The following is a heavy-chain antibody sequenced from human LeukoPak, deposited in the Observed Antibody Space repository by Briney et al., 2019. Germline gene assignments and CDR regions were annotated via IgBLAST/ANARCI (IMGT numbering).Heavy chain of an antibody. D-gene: IGHD1-1*01. CDR3: ASLGRLATTGTEH. J-gene: IGHJ4*02. CDR1: GGSISNRNYF. V-gene: IGHV4-39*07. Sequence: PSETLSLTCTVSGGSISNRNYFWGWIRQPPGKGLEWIGSIDYSGPTYYNPSLKSRVTISLDMSKNQFSLKLNSVTAADTAVHYCASLGRLATTGTEHWGQGTLVTVSS. CDR2: IDYSGPT.